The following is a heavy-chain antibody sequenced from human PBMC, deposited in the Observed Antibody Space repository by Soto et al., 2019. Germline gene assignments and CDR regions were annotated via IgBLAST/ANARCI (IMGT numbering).Heavy chain of an antibody. D-gene: IGHD6-19*01. CDR1: GFTFRSYG. J-gene: IGHJ6*02. Sequence: GGSLRLSYAASGFTFRSYGMHWVRPAPGKGLEWVAVISYDGSNKYYADSVKGRFSISRDNSKNTLYLQMSSLRAEDTAVYYCVKDGSSGWPYYYGMDVCGQGTTVTVS. CDR2: ISYDGSNK. V-gene: IGHV3-30*18. CDR3: VKDGSSGWPYYYGMDV.